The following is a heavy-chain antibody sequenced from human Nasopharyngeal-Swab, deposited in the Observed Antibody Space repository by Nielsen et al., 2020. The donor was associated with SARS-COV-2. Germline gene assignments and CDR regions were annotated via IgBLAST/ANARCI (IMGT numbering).Heavy chain of an antibody. V-gene: IGHV1-46*01. CDR3: ARAANPRQTTLDTAMVEAFGGYYYYYMDV. D-gene: IGHD5-18*01. CDR1: GYTFTSYY. Sequence: ASVKVSCKASGYTFTSYYMHWVRQAPGQGLEWMGIINPSGGSTSYAQKFQGRVTMTRDTSTSTVYMELSSLRSEDTAVYYCARAANPRQTTLDTAMVEAFGGYYYYYMDVWGKGTTVTVSS. CDR2: INPSGGST. J-gene: IGHJ6*03.